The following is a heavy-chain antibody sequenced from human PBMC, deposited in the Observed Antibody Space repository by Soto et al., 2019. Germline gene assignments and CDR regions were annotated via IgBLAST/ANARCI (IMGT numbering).Heavy chain of an antibody. CDR1: GFTFSSYG. V-gene: IGHV3-30*18. D-gene: IGHD1-7*01. CDR2: ISYDGSNK. J-gene: IGHJ3*02. CDR3: AKDCPNWNYDDDAFDI. Sequence: GGSLRLSCAASGFTFSSYGMHWVRQAPGKGLEWVAVISYDGSNKYYADSVKGRFTISRDNSKNTLYLQMNSLRAEDTAVYYCAKDCPNWNYDDDAFDISGQGTMVTVSS.